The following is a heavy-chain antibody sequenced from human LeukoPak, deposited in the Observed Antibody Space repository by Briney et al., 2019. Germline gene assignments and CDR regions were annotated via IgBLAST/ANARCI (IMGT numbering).Heavy chain of an antibody. V-gene: IGHV1-18*01. D-gene: IGHD3-10*01. J-gene: IGHJ5*02. CDR1: GYTFISYG. CDR3: ARDSLYYGSGSYLGFDP. CDR2: ISGYNGNT. Sequence: EASVKVSCKASGYTFISYGISWVRQAPGQGLEWMGWISGYNGNTNYAEKLQGRVTMTTDTSTSTVYMELRSLRSDDTAVYYCARDSLYYGSGSYLGFDPWGQGTLVTVSS.